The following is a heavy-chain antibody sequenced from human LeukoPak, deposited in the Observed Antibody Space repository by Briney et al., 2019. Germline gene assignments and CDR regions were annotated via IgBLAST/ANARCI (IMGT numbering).Heavy chain of an antibody. V-gene: IGHV3-15*01. D-gene: IGHD6-19*01. J-gene: IGHJ5*02. CDR1: GFTFSNAW. Sequence: IPGGSLRLSCAASGFTFSNAWMSWVRQAPGKGLEWVGRIKSKTDGGTTDYAAPVKGRFTISRDDSKNTLYLQMNSLRTEDTAVYYCTTLQRRIAVLSRPIGQPAPWGQGTLVTVSS. CDR2: IKSKTDGGTT. CDR3: TTLQRRIAVLSRPIGQPAP.